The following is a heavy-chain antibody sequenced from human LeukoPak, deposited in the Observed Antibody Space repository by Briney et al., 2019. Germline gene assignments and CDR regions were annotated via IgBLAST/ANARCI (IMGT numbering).Heavy chain of an antibody. D-gene: IGHD3-10*01. V-gene: IGHV4-59*12. CDR3: AREGVITMVRGVNFGY. CDR1: GGSISSYY. Sequence: SETLSLTCTVSGGSISSYYWSWIRQPPGKGLEWIGYIYYSGSTYYSPSLKSRVTISVDTSNQFSLKLSSVTAADTAVYYCAREGVITMVRGVNFGYWGQGTLVTVSS. J-gene: IGHJ4*02. CDR2: IYYSGST.